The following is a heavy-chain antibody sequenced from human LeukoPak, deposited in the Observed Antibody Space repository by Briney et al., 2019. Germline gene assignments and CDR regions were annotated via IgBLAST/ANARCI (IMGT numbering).Heavy chain of an antibody. CDR3: AREIAARSWFAP. J-gene: IGHJ5*02. V-gene: IGHV3-23*01. D-gene: IGHD6-6*01. CDR2: MSGSGGST. CDR1: GFTFSSYA. Sequence: GGSLRLSCAASGFTFSSYAMSGVRQSPGKGLEWGAAMSGSGGSTYYADSVKGRFTISRDNAKNSMYLQMNSLRAEAAALYYCAREIAARSWFAPWGQGTLVTVSS.